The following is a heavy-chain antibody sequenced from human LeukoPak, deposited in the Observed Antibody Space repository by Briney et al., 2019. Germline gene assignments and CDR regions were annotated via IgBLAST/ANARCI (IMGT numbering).Heavy chain of an antibody. D-gene: IGHD1-26*01. J-gene: IGHJ4*02. CDR3: ASDSGSYDY. CDR2: ISYDGSNK. CDR1: GFTFSSYA. Sequence: GGSLRLSCAASGFTFSSYAIHWVRQAPGKGLEWVAVISYDGSNKYYADSVKGRFTISRDNSKNTLYLQMNSLRAEDTAVYYCASDSGSYDYWGQGTLVTVSS. V-gene: IGHV3-30*04.